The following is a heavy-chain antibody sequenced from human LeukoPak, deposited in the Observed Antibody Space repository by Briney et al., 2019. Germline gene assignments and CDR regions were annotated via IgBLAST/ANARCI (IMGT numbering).Heavy chain of an antibody. J-gene: IGHJ6*02. CDR3: ARDQLSYDQSRYHSYVMDV. Sequence: SETLSLTCTVSGGSISSYYWSWIRQPAGKGLEWIGRIYTSGSTNYNPSLKSRVTMSVDTSKNQFSLKLSSVTAADTAEYYCARDQLSYDQSRYHSYVMDVWGQGTTVTVSS. CDR2: IYTSGST. V-gene: IGHV4-4*07. CDR1: GGSISSYY. D-gene: IGHD2-2*01.